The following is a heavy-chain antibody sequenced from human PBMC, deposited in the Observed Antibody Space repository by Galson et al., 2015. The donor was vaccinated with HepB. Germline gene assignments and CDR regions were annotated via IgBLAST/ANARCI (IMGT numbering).Heavy chain of an antibody. V-gene: IGHV1-2*02. CDR3: ARGPYYYDSSGYCNFDY. J-gene: IGHJ4*02. Sequence: SVKVSCKASGYTFTGYYMHWVRQAPGQGLEWMGWIDPNSGGTNFAQKFQGRVTMTRDTSISTAYMELSRLRSDDTAVYYCARGPYYYDSSGYCNFDYWGQGTLVTVSS. CDR1: GYTFTGYY. CDR2: IDPNSGGT. D-gene: IGHD3-22*01.